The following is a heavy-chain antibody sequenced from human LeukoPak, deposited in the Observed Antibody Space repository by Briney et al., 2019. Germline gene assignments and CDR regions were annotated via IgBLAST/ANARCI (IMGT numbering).Heavy chain of an antibody. J-gene: IGHJ4*02. V-gene: IGHV3-48*03. D-gene: IGHD4-17*01. CDR3: ANSPNDYGDHRLRY. CDR1: GFTFSSYE. Sequence: PGGSLRLSCAASGFTFSSYEMNWVRQAPGKGLEWVSYISSSGSTIYYADSVKGRFTISRDNAKNSLYLQMNSLRAEDTAVYYCANSPNDYGDHRLRYWGQGTLVTVSS. CDR2: ISSSGSTI.